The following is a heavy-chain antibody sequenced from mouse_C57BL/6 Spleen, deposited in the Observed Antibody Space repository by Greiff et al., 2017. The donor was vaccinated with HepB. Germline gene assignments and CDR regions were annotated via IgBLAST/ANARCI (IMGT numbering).Heavy chain of an antibody. CDR3: ARSYSKGAMDY. V-gene: IGHV5-4*01. J-gene: IGHJ4*01. Sequence: EVQVVESGGGLVKPGGSLKLSCAASGFTFSSYAMSWVRQTPEKRLEWVATISDGGSYTYYPDNVKGRFTISRDNAKNNLYLQMSHLKSEDTAMYYCARSYSKGAMDYWGQGTSVTVSS. CDR1: GFTFSSYA. CDR2: ISDGGSYT. D-gene: IGHD2-5*01.